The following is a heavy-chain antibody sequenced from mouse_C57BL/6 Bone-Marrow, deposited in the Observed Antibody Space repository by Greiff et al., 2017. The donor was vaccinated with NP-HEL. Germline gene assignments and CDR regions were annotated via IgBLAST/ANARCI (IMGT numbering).Heavy chain of an antibody. Sequence: VQRVESGAELVRPGASVTLSCKASGYTFTDYEMHWVKQTPVHGLEWIGAIDPETGGTAYNQKFKGKAILTADKSSSTAYMELRSLTSEDSAVYYCTRTWLLRPFAYWGQGTLVTVSA. J-gene: IGHJ3*01. D-gene: IGHD2-3*01. CDR2: IDPETGGT. V-gene: IGHV1-15*01. CDR3: TRTWLLRPFAY. CDR1: GYTFTDYE.